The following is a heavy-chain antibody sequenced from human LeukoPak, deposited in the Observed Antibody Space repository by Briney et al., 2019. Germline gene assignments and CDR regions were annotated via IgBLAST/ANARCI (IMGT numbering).Heavy chain of an antibody. CDR1: GYTFTSYA. D-gene: IGHD2-21*02. V-gene: IGHV1-3*01. J-gene: IGHJ4*02. CDR3: ARGGYCGGDCYSYYFDY. Sequence: GASVKVSCKASGYTFTSYAMHWVRQAPGQRLEWMGWINAGNGNTKYSQKFQGRVTITRDTSASTAYMELSSLRSEDTAVYYCARGGYCGGDCYSYYFDYWGQGTLVTVSS. CDR2: INAGNGNT.